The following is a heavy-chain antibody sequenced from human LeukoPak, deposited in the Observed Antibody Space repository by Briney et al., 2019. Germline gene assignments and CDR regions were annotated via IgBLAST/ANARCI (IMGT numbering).Heavy chain of an antibody. CDR3: ARGLVLLWFGAPEAPPDY. J-gene: IGHJ4*02. CDR1: GGSISSGDYY. CDR2: IYYSGST. D-gene: IGHD3-10*01. Sequence: SQTLSLTCTVSGGSISSGDYYWSWIRQPPGKGLEWIGYIYYSGSTYYNPSLKSGVPIPVATSKNQFSRKLSSGTPADTAVYYCARGLVLLWFGAPEAPPDYWGQGTLVTVSS. V-gene: IGHV4-30-4*01.